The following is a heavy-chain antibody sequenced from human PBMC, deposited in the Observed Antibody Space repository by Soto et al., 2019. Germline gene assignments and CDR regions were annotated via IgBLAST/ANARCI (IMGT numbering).Heavy chain of an antibody. CDR3: ARARGILTGYYRGPHNWFDP. CDR2: INHSGST. V-gene: IGHV4-34*01. D-gene: IGHD3-9*01. CDR1: GEFFSGYY. J-gene: IGHJ5*02. Sequence: SETLSLTCAVYGEFFSGYYWSWIRQPPGKGLEWIGEINHSGSTNYNPSLKSRVTISVDTSKNQFSLKLSSVTAADTAVYYCARARGILTGYYRGPHNWFDPWGQGTLVT.